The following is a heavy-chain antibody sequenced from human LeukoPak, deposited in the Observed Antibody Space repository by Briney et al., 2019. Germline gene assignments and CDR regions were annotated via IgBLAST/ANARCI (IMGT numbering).Heavy chain of an antibody. D-gene: IGHD2-2*01. J-gene: IGHJ4*02. CDR2: INHSGNT. V-gene: IGHV4-34*01. Sequence: SETLSLTCAVYGGSFSDYYWSWLRQPPGKGLELIGEINHSGNTYYNPSLKSRVTVSVDKSKNQFSLKLDSVTAADTAVYYCARTVGIVVIPGVQEDAYFDNWGQGTLVTVSS. CDR1: GGSFSDYY. CDR3: ARTVGIVVIPGVQEDAYFDN.